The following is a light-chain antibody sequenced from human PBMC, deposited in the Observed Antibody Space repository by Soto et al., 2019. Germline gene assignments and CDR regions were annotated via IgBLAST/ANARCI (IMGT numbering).Light chain of an antibody. CDR3: PQYGSSPLPGGAPLP. CDR1: QSVSGNY. CDR2: GAS. J-gene: IGKJ4*01. V-gene: IGKV3-20*01. Sequence: ENVLTQSPGTLSLSPGERATLSCRASQSVSGNYLAWYQHKPGQAPRLLIYGASSRATGIADRFSGSGSGTDFTLPIRRLAPQEFAVYYCPQYGSSPLPGGAPLPFGGGTKVEIK.